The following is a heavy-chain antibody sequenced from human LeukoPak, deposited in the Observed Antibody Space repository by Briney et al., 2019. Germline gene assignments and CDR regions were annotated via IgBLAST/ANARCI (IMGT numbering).Heavy chain of an antibody. V-gene: IGHV4-39*07. CDR1: GGSISSSSYY. D-gene: IGHD3-22*01. Sequence: PSETLSLTCTVSGGSISSSSYYWGWIRQPPGKGLEWIGSIYYSGSTYYNPSLKSRVTISVDTSKNQFSLKLSSVTAADTAVYYCARGPRVGRSVVVITTPFYWYFDLWGRGTLVTVSS. CDR3: ARGPRVGRSVVVITTPFYWYFDL. CDR2: IYYSGST. J-gene: IGHJ2*01.